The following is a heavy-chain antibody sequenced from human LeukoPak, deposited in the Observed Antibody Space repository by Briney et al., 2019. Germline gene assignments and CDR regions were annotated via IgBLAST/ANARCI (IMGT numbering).Heavy chain of an antibody. Sequence: GGSLRLSCAASGFTFSDYYMSWIRQAPGKGLEWVSSISNSASAIYYADSVKGRFTISRDNANNSLHLQMNSLRAEDTAVYYCARDRNYFDSSDYYFDSCGQGTLVTVSS. V-gene: IGHV3-11*01. CDR1: GFTFSDYY. CDR3: ARDRNYFDSSDYYFDS. D-gene: IGHD3-22*01. J-gene: IGHJ4*02. CDR2: ISNSASAI.